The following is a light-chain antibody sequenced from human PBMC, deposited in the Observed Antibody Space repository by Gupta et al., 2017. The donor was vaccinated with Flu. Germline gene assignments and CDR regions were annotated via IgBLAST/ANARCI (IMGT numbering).Light chain of an antibody. V-gene: IGLV1-40*01. Sequence: QSVLTQPPSVSGAPGQRVTISCTGSSSNIGAGYDVHWYQQLPGRAPKVLIYGSSNRPSGVPDRFCGSKSGISASLAITGLQAEDEADYYCQSYDNSLSGWVFGGGTKVTAL. CDR3: QSYDNSLSGWV. CDR2: GSS. J-gene: IGLJ3*02. CDR1: SSNIGAGYD.